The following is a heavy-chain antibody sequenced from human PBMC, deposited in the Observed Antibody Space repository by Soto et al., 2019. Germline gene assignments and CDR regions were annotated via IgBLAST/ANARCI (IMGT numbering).Heavy chain of an antibody. CDR2: INHSGST. J-gene: IGHJ4*02. CDR3: ARVLLGHDVAAMSL. D-gene: IGHD2-15*01. CDR1: GGSFSGYY. Sequence: SETLSLTCAVYGGSFSGYYWSWIRQPPGKGLEWIGEINHSGSTNYNPSLKSRVTISVDTSKNQFSLKLSSVTAADTAVYYCARVLLGHDVAAMSLWGQGTLVTVSS. V-gene: IGHV4-34*01.